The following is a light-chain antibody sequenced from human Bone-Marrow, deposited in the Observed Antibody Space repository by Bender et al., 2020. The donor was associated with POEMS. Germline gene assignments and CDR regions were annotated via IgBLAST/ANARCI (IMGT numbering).Light chain of an antibody. CDR3: SAWDHSLGGWV. CDR2: YDD. Sequence: QSVVTQPPSLSEATRQRVTISCSGSSSNIGNHGVNWYQQLPGEAPKLLIYYDDLLTPGVSDRFSASNSGTSASLAISELQSEDEALYYYSAWDHSLGGWVFGEGTKLPV. J-gene: IGLJ3*02. V-gene: IGLV1-36*01. CDR1: SSNIGNHG.